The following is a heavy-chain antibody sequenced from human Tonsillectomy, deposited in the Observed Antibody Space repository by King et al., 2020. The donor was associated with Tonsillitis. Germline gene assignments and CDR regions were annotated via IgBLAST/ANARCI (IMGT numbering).Heavy chain of an antibody. V-gene: IGHV1-8*01. CDR1: GYTFTSYD. CDR3: ARGVYRWLQPVFGY. D-gene: IGHD5-24*01. Sequence: VQLVESGAEVKKPGASVKVSCKASGYTFTSYDINWVRQATGQGLEWMGWMNPNSGNTGYAQKFQGRVTMTRNTSISTAYMELSSLRSEDTAVYYCARGVYRWLQPVFGYRGQGTLVTVSS. J-gene: IGHJ4*02. CDR2: MNPNSGNT.